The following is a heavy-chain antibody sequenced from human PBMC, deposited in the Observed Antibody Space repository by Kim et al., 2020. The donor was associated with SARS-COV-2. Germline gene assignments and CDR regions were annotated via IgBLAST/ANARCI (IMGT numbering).Heavy chain of an antibody. CDR2: ISYDGSNK. D-gene: IGHD2-21*02. CDR3: AKEGVAYCGGDCLTPYF. Sequence: GGSLRLSCAASGFTFSSYGMHWVRQAPGKGLEWVAVISYDGSNKYYADSVKGRFTISRDNSKNTLYLQMNSLRAEDTAVYYCAKEGVAYCGGDCLTPYF. J-gene: IGHJ4*01. V-gene: IGHV3-30*18. CDR1: GFTFSSYG.